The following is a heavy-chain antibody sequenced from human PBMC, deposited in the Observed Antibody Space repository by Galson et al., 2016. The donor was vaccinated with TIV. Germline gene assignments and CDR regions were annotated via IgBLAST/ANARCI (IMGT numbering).Heavy chain of an antibody. CDR2: INPNSGGT. J-gene: IGHJ6*02. V-gene: IGHV1-2*06. CDR1: GYTFIGYY. Sequence: SVKVSCKASGYTFIGYYIHWLRQAPGQGLEWMGRINPNSGGTDYAQKFQGRVTMTRDTSITTAYMELSSLRSDGTALYYCARQITVGGVIVIGNGVDVWGQGTTVTVSS. CDR3: ARQITVGGVIVIGNGVDV. D-gene: IGHD3-16*02.